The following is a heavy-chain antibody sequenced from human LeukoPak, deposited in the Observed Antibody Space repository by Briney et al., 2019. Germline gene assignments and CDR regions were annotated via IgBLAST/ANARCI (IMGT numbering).Heavy chain of an antibody. CDR3: ANQQTYYDFWSGPWGWFDP. D-gene: IGHD3-3*01. J-gene: IGHJ5*02. CDR2: ISYSSSTI. CDR1: GFTFSSYS. Sequence: GGSLRLSCAASGFTFSSYSMNWVRQAPGKGLEWVSYISYSSSTIYYADSVKGRFTISRDNAKNSLYLQMNSLRDEDTAVYYCANQQTYYDFWSGPWGWFDPWGQGTLVTVSS. V-gene: IGHV3-48*02.